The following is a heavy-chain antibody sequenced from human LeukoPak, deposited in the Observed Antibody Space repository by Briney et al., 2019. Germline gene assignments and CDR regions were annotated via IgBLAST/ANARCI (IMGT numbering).Heavy chain of an antibody. CDR3: TTYRSYTDY. J-gene: IGHJ4*02. D-gene: IGHD1-26*01. V-gene: IGHV3-15*01. CDR1: GFTFSNVY. Sequence: GGSLRLSCAASGFTFSNVYMSWVRQAPGKGLEWVGRIKSKTEGGTADYAAPVKGRFSILRDDSINKEYMEMNALNTADKDVYYCTTYRSYTDYCGQGTLLTVSS. CDR2: IKSKTEGGTA.